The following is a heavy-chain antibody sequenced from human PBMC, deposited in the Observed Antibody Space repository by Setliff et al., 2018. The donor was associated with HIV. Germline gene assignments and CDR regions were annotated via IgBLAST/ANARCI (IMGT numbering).Heavy chain of an antibody. CDR2: INHSGSP. J-gene: IGHJ5*02. CDR3: ASRENPGGGYPKGWFDL. D-gene: IGHD5-18*01. V-gene: IGHV4-34*01. CDR1: GGSLSGHY. Sequence: SETLSLTCAVYGGSLSGHYLTWIRQPPGKGLEWIGEINHSGSPSYSPSLKSRVTISVDTSKNQFSLKVRSVTAADTAVYYCASRENPGGGYPKGWFDLRSQGSLVTVSS.